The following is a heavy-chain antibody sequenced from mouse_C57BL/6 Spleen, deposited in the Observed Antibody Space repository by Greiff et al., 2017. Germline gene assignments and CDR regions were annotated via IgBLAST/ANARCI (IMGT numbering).Heavy chain of an antibody. Sequence: QVQLQQSGAELVKPGASVKLSCKASGYTFTEYTIHWVKQRSGQGLEWIGWFYPGSGSTKYNEKFKDKATVTADKSSSTVYMERSRLTSEDSAVYVCARHGFAYDYDGVLAYWGQGTLVTVSA. V-gene: IGHV1-62-2*01. CDR1: GYTFTEYT. D-gene: IGHD2-4*01. CDR3: ARHGFAYDYDGVLAY. J-gene: IGHJ3*01. CDR2: FYPGSGST.